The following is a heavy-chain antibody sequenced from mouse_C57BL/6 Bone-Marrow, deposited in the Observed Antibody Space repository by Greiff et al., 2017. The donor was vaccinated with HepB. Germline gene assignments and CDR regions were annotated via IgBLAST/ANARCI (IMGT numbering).Heavy chain of an antibody. D-gene: IGHD4-1*02. V-gene: IGHV1-4*01. CDR3: ARGVSNWVLDY. J-gene: IGHJ2*01. Sequence: QVQLKQSGAELARPGASVKMSCKASGYTFTSYTMHWVNPRPGQGLEWIGYLNPSSGYTKYNQKFKDKATLTADKSSSTAYMQLSSLTSEDSAVYYCARGVSNWVLDYWGQGTTLTVSS. CDR2: LNPSSGYT. CDR1: GYTFTSYT.